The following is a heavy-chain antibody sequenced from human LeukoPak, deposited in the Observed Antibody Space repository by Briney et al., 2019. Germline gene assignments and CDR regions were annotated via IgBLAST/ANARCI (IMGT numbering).Heavy chain of an antibody. Sequence: GGSLRLSCAASGFTFSSSALHWVRQAPGKGLEWVSYISGSGASTYYADSVKGRFSISRDNSNNTLSLQMNSLRAEDTAVYYCARGGAGPLRDWGQGTLVTVSS. V-gene: IGHV3-23*01. D-gene: IGHD3-16*01. J-gene: IGHJ4*02. CDR2: ISGSGAST. CDR1: GFTFSSSA. CDR3: ARGGAGPLRD.